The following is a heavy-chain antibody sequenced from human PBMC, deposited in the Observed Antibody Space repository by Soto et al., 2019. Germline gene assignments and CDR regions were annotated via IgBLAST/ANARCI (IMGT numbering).Heavy chain of an antibody. J-gene: IGHJ4*02. V-gene: IGHV1-3*01. CDR3: AREGDGYKYDY. CDR2: VNAGNDKT. CDR1: GYAFSLYA. D-gene: IGHD5-18*01. Sequence: QVQLVQSGAEVKKPGASVKVSCKTSGYAFSLYAIHWVRQAPEQGLEWMGWVNAGNDKTKYSQNFQGRVTITRDTSASTVYMELSSLRSEDTAVYYRAREGDGYKYDYWGQGTLVTVSS.